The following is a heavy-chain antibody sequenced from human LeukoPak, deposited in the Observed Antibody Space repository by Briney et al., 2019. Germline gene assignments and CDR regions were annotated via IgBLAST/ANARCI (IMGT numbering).Heavy chain of an antibody. V-gene: IGHV3-33*06. CDR1: GFTFSSYG. CDR2: IWYDGSNK. Sequence: PGGSLRLSCAASGFTFSSYGMRWVRQAPGKGLEWVAVIWYDGSNKYYADSVKGRFTISRDNSKNTLYLQMNSLRAEDTAVYYCAKDEHYYDSSGYHRYFQHWGQGTLVTVSS. CDR3: AKDEHYYDSSGYHRYFQH. J-gene: IGHJ1*01. D-gene: IGHD3-22*01.